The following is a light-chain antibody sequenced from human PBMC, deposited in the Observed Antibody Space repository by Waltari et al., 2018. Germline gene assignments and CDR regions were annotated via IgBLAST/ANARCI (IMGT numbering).Light chain of an antibody. CDR2: GAS. Sequence: DIVMTQSPPFLAVSLGERATINCTSSHSVFYSSAENHYIAWYQQKPGRPLKLLIYGASTREARVPERFSGSGSGTHFTLTIDSLQAGDVAVYYCQQYYSAPPNTFGRGTKLDLK. J-gene: IGKJ2*01. CDR1: HSVFYSSAENHY. V-gene: IGKV4-1*01. CDR3: QQYYSAPPNT.